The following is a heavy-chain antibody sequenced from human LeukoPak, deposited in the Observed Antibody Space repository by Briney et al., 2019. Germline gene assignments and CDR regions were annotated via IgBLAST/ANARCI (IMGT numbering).Heavy chain of an antibody. V-gene: IGHV3-30*03. Sequence: GGSLRLSCAASGFTFSSYGMHWVRQAPGKGLEWVAVISYDGSNKYYADSVKGRFTISRDNAKNSLYLQMDTLRAEDTAVYYCARDRGGLGSYYFDYWGQGTLVIVSS. CDR2: ISYDGSNK. CDR3: ARDRGGLGSYYFDY. D-gene: IGHD3-16*01. CDR1: GFTFSSYG. J-gene: IGHJ4*02.